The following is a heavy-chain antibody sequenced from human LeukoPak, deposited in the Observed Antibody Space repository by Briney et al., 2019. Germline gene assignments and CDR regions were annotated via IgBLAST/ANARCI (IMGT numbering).Heavy chain of an antibody. CDR3: ARSRERDCSSGACYIDLQAR. V-gene: IGHV4-61*02. CDR2: IYINESP. CDR1: GGSISSGLYY. Sequence: PSQTLFLTCTVSGGSISSGLYYWTWIRQPAGRGLEWISRIYINESPEYNASLKSRVTISIDTSKNQFSLKLSSVTAADTAVYYCARSRERDCSSGACYIDLQARWGQGTLVTVSS. J-gene: IGHJ4*02. D-gene: IGHD2-2*01.